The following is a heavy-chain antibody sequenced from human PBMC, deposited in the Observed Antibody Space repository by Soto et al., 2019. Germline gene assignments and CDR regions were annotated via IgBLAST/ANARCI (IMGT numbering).Heavy chain of an antibody. J-gene: IGHJ4*02. CDR3: AKIPRSSGYNDY. CDR2: ISGSGGST. D-gene: IGHD3-22*01. Sequence: EVQLLESGGGLVQPGGSLRLSCAASGFTFSSYAMNWVRQAPGKGLEWVSTISGSGGSTYHADSVKGRFTISRDNSNNTLYLQMNSLRAEDTAVYYCAKIPRSSGYNDYWGQGTLVTVSS. CDR1: GFTFSSYA. V-gene: IGHV3-23*01.